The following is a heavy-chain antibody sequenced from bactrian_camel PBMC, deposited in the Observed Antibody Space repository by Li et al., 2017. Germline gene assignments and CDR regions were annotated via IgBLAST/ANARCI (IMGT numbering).Heavy chain of an antibody. Sequence: HVQLVESGGGLVQPGGSLRLSCAASGRKISDYHMGWFRQIPGKEREGVAVSDRDGGATYADSVKGRFTISQDKAKMTLYLQMNNLKTEDTAVYYCAADFNRVSGEEAFNTCVYNYWGQGTQVTVS. D-gene: IGHD3*01. CDR2: SDRDGGA. J-gene: IGHJ4*01. V-gene: IGHV3S53*01. CDR1: GRKISDYH. CDR3: AADFNRVSGEEAFNTCVYNY.